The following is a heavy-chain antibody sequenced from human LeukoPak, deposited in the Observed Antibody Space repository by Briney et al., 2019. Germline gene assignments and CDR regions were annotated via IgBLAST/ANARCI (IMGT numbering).Heavy chain of an antibody. CDR1: GFTVSSNY. J-gene: IGHJ5*02. V-gene: IGHV3-53*01. CDR3: ARDPLGYYDSSGNNWFDP. CDR2: INYDGST. D-gene: IGHD3-22*01. Sequence: GGSLRLSCAASGFTVSSNYMSWVRQAPGKGLVWVSRINYDGSTNYADSVKGRFTISRDNAKNSLYLQMNSLRAEDTAVYYCARDPLGYYDSSGNNWFDPWGQGTLVTVSS.